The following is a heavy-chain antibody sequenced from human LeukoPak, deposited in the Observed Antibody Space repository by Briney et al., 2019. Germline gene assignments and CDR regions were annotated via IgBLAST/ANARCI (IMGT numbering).Heavy chain of an antibody. CDR1: GGSISSYY. V-gene: IGHV4-59*01. Sequence: SETMSLTCTVSGGSISSYYWSWIRQTPGKSLEWIGYIYYSGSTNYNPSLKSRLTISLATSKNQFSLRLSSVTAADTAVYYCAREIVEGVHFDHWGQGTLVTVSS. J-gene: IGHJ4*02. D-gene: IGHD1-26*01. CDR2: IYYSGST. CDR3: AREIVEGVHFDH.